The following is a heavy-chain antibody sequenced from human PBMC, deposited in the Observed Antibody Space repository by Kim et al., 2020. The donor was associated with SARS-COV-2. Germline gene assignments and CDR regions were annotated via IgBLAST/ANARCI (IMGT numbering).Heavy chain of an antibody. CDR1: GYTFTSYY. CDR2: INPSGGST. Sequence: ASVKVSCKASGYTFTSYYMHWVRQAPGQGLEWMGIINPSGGSTSYAQKFQGRVTMTRDTSTSTVYMELSSLRSEDTAVYYCARDNMITARGDDAFDIWGQGTMVTVSS. J-gene: IGHJ3*02. V-gene: IGHV1-46*01. CDR3: ARDNMITARGDDAFDI. D-gene: IGHD3-16*01.